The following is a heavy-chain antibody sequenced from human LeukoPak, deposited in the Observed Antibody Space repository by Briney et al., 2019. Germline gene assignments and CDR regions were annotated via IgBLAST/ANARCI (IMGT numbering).Heavy chain of an antibody. J-gene: IGHJ3*02. CDR3: AKDPDYYDFWSGYLRGAFDI. CDR1: GFTFSSYA. D-gene: IGHD3-3*01. V-gene: IGHV3-23*01. CDR2: ISGSGGSI. Sequence: GGSLRLSCAASGFTFSSYAMSWVRQAPGKGLEWVSAISGSGGSIYYADSVKGRFTISRDNSKNTLYLQMNSLRAEDTAVYYCAKDPDYYDFWSGYLRGAFDIWGQGTMVTVSS.